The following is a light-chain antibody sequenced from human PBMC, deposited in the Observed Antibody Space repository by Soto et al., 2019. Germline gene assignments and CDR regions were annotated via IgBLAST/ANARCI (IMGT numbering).Light chain of an antibody. V-gene: IGKV1-5*03. CDR3: QHYNSYSEA. CDR1: QTISSW. J-gene: IGKJ1*01. Sequence: DIQMTQSPSTLSGSVGDRVTITCRASQTISSWLAWYQQKPGKAPKRLIYKASTLKSGVPSRFSGSGSGTEFTLTISSLQPDDFATYCCQHYNSYSEAFGQGTRWIS. CDR2: KAS.